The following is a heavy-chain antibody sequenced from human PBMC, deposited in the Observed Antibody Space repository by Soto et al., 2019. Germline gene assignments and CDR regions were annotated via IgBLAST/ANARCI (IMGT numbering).Heavy chain of an antibody. Sequence: EVQLLESGGGLVQPGGSLRLSCAASGFTFSSDAMSWVRQAPGKGLEWVSAISGSGGSTYNADAVTGPFTISRDNTKNRLYLQMNILRAEDTAVYYGAKENYSNYEGGWFDPWGQGTLVTVSS. D-gene: IGHD4-4*01. V-gene: IGHV3-23*01. CDR3: AKENYSNYEGGWFDP. CDR2: ISGSGGST. CDR1: GFTFSSDA. J-gene: IGHJ5*02.